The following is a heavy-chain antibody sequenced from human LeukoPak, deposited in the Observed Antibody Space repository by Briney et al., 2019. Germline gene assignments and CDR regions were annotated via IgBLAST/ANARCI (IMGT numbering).Heavy chain of an antibody. CDR2: ISGSGGST. CDR1: GFTFSSYA. Sequence: GGSLRLSCAASGFTFSSYAMSWVRQAPGKGLEWVSAISGSGGSTYYADSVKGRFTISRDNSKNTLYLQMNSLRAEDTAVYYCAKDFYYYDSSGSDAFDIWGQGTMVTVSS. J-gene: IGHJ3*02. V-gene: IGHV3-23*01. CDR3: AKDFYYYDSSGSDAFDI. D-gene: IGHD3-22*01.